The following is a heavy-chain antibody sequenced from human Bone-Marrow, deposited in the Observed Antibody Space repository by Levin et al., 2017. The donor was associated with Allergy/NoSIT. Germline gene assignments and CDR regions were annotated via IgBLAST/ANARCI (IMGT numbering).Heavy chain of an antibody. CDR2: ISSSGSTI. CDR1: GFTFSDYY. D-gene: IGHD5-18*01. V-gene: IGHV3-11*01. J-gene: IGHJ5*02. Sequence: GGSLRLSCAASGFTFSDYYMSWIRQAPGKGLEWVSYISSSGSTIYYADSVKGRFTISRDNAKNSLYLQMNSLRAEDTAVYYCARAPAGDTAMVTTWGRNWFDPWGQGTLVTVSS. CDR3: ARAPAGDTAMVTTWGRNWFDP.